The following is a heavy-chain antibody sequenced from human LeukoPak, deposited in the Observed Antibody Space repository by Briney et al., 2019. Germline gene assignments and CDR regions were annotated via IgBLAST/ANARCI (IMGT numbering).Heavy chain of an antibody. J-gene: IGHJ4*02. Sequence: PGGSLRLSCAASGFTFSSYEMNWVRQAPGKGLEWVSYISSSGSTIYYADSVKGRSTISRDNAKNSLYLQMNSLRAEDTAVYYCARVPAVAGGNWGQGTLVTVSS. V-gene: IGHV3-48*03. CDR2: ISSSGSTI. CDR1: GFTFSSYE. D-gene: IGHD6-19*01. CDR3: ARVPAVAGGN.